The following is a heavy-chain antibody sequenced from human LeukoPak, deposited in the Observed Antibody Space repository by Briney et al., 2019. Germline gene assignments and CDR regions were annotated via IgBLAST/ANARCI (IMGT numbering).Heavy chain of an antibody. J-gene: IGHJ4*02. CDR3: ARAAPPGYSSSWSKDY. D-gene: IGHD6-13*01. Sequence: GGSLRLSCAASGFTFSDYYMSWIRQAPGKGLEWVSYISSSGSTIYYADSVKGQFTISRDNAKNSLYLQMNSLRAEDTAVYYCARAAPPGYSSSWSKDYWGQGTLVTVSS. V-gene: IGHV3-11*01. CDR2: ISSSGSTI. CDR1: GFTFSDYY.